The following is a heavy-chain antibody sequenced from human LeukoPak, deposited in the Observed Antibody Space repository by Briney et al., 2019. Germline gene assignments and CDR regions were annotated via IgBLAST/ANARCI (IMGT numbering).Heavy chain of an antibody. J-gene: IGHJ6*02. D-gene: IGHD3-10*01. Sequence: PGGSLRLSCAASGLTFSSYWMSWVRQAPGKGLEWVANIKQDGSEKYYVDSVKGRFTISRDNAKNSLYLQMNSLRAEDTAVYYCARDRAGLDVWGQGTTVTVSS. CDR3: ARDRAGLDV. CDR1: GLTFSSYW. V-gene: IGHV3-7*01. CDR2: IKQDGSEK.